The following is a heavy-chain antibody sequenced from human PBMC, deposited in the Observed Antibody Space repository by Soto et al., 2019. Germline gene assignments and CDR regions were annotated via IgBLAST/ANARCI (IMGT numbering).Heavy chain of an antibody. J-gene: IGHJ4*02. Sequence: GGSLRLSCAASGFTFSAYSINWVRQSPGKGLEWVAVVSYDGSLKFYADSVMGRFAISRDNSMNTVYLQMNSLSPDDTAVYYCAREIRGAIGPLDYWGQGTLVTVSS. CDR2: VSYDGSLK. CDR3: AREIRGAIGPLDY. CDR1: GFTFSAYS. D-gene: IGHD2-21*01. V-gene: IGHV3-30*09.